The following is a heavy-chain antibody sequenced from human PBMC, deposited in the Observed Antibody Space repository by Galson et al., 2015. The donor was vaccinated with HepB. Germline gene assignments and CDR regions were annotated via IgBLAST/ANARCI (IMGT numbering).Heavy chain of an antibody. CDR2: IIPIFGTA. V-gene: IGHV1-69*13. CDR3: TRCVEGWELLGY. D-gene: IGHD1-26*01. Sequence: SVKVSCKASGGTFSSYAISWVRQAPGQGLEWMGGIIPIFGTANYAQKFQGRVTITADESTSTAYMELSSLRSEDTAVYYCTRCVEGWELLGYWGQGTLVTVSS. J-gene: IGHJ4*02. CDR1: GGTFSSYA.